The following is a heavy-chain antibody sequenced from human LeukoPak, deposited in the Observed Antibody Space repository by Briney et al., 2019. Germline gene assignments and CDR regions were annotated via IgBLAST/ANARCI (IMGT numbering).Heavy chain of an antibody. Sequence: GGSLRLSCAASGFTFDDYGMSWVRQAPGKGLEWVSCISSRSSYIFYADSVRGRFIISRDNAKNSLYLQMNSLRPEDTAKYFCVRKTATEEVYFDNWGQGTPVTVSS. J-gene: IGHJ4*02. CDR1: GFTFDDYG. V-gene: IGHV3-21*01. CDR3: VRKTATEEVYFDN. CDR2: ISSRSSYI.